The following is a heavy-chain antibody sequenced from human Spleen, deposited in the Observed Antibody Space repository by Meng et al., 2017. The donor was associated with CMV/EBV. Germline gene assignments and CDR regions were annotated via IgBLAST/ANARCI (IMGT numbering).Heavy chain of an antibody. CDR1: GYTFTGYY. Sequence: ASVKVSCKASGYTFTGYYMHWVRQAPGQGLEWMGWINPNSGGTNYAQKFQGKVTMTRDTSITTAYMELSSLRYDDTAVYYCARDRGGYWGIFDYWGQGTLVTVSS. J-gene: IGHJ4*02. CDR2: INPNSGGT. V-gene: IGHV1-2*02. D-gene: IGHD6-25*01. CDR3: ARDRGGYWGIFDY.